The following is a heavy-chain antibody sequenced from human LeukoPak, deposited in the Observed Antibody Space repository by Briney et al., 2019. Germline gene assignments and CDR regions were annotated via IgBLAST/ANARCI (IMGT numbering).Heavy chain of an antibody. CDR2: IRGDGIVT. CDR1: EFTFSNYW. Sequence: GGSLRLSCVASEFTFSNYWIHWVRQAPGKGLMWVSRIRGDGIVTNYADSVEGRFTVSRDNAKNTVHLQMNSLRDDDTAVYYCARASPADFNLWGRGTLVTVSS. J-gene: IGHJ2*01. CDR3: ARASPADFNL. V-gene: IGHV3-74*01.